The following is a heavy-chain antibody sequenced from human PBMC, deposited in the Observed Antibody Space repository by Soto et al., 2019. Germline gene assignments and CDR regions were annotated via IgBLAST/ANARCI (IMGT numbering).Heavy chain of an antibody. Sequence: SQTLSLTCTVFGGSINSLYWSRIRQPPGKGLEWIGYIYYSGSTNYNPSLKSRVTISVDTSKNQFSLKLSSVTAADTAVYYCAGRYGGNFAYWGQGTLVPVSS. CDR1: GGSINSLY. V-gene: IGHV4-59*11. J-gene: IGHJ4*02. D-gene: IGHD1-26*01. CDR2: IYYSGST. CDR3: AGRYGGNFAY.